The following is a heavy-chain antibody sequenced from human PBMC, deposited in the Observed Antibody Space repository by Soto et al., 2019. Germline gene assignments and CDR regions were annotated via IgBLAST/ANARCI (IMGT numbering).Heavy chain of an antibody. V-gene: IGHV4-31*03. Sequence: SETLSLTCTVSGGSISSGGYYWSWIRQHPGKGLEWIGYIYYSGSTYYNPSLKSRVTISVDTSKNQFSLKLSSVTAADTAVYYCASRYSSSWYQGSIYWGQGTLVTVSS. D-gene: IGHD6-13*01. J-gene: IGHJ4*02. CDR3: ASRYSSSWYQGSIY. CDR2: IYYSGST. CDR1: GGSISSGGYY.